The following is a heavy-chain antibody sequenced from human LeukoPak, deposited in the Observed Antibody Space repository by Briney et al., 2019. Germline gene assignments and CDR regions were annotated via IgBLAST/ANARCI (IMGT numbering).Heavy chain of an antibody. CDR1: GGSINSGDYY. CDR3: ARAPPWINDY. V-gene: IGHV4-30-4*08. CDR2: IYYSGST. D-gene: IGHD2-2*03. J-gene: IGHJ4*02. Sequence: SQTLSLTCTVSGGSINSGDYYWSWIRQPPGKGLEWIGYIYYSGSTYYNPSLKSRVTISVDTSKNQFSLKLTSVTAAVTAVYYGARAPPWINDYWGQGTLVTVSS.